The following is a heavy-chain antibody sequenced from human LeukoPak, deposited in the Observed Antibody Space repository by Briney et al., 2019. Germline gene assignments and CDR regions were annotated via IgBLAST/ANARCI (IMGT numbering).Heavy chain of an antibody. V-gene: IGHV4-39*02. CDR1: GGSITSSPYY. J-gene: IGHJ4*02. CDR2: IYYSGTT. CDR3: ARLSSVTYCSGGSCSRGGYDY. D-gene: IGHD2-15*01. Sequence: PSETLSLTCTVSGGSITSSPYYWGWLRQAPGKALEWIANIYYSGTTSYNPSLKSRVTISVDTPKNHFSLELTSVTAADTAVYYCARLSSVTYCSGGSCSRGGYDYWGQGTLVTVSS.